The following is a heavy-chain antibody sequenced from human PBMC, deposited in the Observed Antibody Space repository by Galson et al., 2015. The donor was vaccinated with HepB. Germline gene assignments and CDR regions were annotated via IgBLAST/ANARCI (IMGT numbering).Heavy chain of an antibody. CDR3: ARDNSSSFYDY. J-gene: IGHJ4*02. CDR1: GFTFSNYW. CDR2: IHSDGNII. Sequence: SLRLSCAASGFTFSNYWTHWVRQAPGKGLVWVSGIHSDGNIITYADSVKDRFIISRDNAKNILYLQVNSLRVEDTAMYYCARDNSSSFYDYWGQGTRVTVSS. D-gene: IGHD2/OR15-2a*01. V-gene: IGHV3-74*01.